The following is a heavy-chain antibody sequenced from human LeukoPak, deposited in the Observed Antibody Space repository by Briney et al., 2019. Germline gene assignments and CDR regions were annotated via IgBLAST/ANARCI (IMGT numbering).Heavy chain of an antibody. CDR2: INHSGST. D-gene: IGHD2-21*02. CDR1: GGSFGGYY. V-gene: IGHV4-34*01. CDR3: ASPTANYYYYGMDV. Sequence: TSETLSLTCAVYGGSFGGYYWSWIRQPPGKGLEWIGEINHSGSTNYNPSLKSRVTISVDTSKNQFSLKLSSVTAADTAVYYCASPTANYYYYGMDVWGQGTTVTVSS. J-gene: IGHJ6*02.